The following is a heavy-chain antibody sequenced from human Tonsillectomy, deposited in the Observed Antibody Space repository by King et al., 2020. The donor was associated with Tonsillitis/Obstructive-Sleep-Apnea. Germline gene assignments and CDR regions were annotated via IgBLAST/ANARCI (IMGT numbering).Heavy chain of an antibody. V-gene: IGHV3-74*01. CDR1: GFTFSSYW. J-gene: IGHJ4*02. CDR2: INSDGSST. Sequence: VQLVESGGGLVQPGGSLRLSCAASGFTFSSYWMHWVRQAPGKGLVWVSRINSDGSSTSYADSVKGRFTISRDNAKNTLNLQMNSLRAEDTAVYYCARGSQPLVRGQFDYWGQGNPVTVSS. D-gene: IGHD6-13*01. CDR3: ARGSQPLVRGQFDY.